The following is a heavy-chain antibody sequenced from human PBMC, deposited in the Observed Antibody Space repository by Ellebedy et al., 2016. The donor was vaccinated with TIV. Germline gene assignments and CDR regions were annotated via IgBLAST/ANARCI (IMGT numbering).Heavy chain of an antibody. CDR1: GFTFNSYS. CDR3: AKTRGYNYGYSDY. V-gene: IGHV3-48*04. CDR2: ISSSSSTI. D-gene: IGHD5-18*01. Sequence: GGSLRLSCAASGFTFNSYSMNWVRQAPGKGLEWVSYISSSSSTIDYADSVKGRFTISRDDAKNSLYLQMNTLRAEDTAVYYCAKTRGYNYGYSDYWGQGTLVTVSS. J-gene: IGHJ4*02.